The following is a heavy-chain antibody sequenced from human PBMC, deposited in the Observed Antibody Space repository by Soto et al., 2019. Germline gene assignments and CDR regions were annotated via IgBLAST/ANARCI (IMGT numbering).Heavy chain of an antibody. CDR1: GFTFSSYW. V-gene: IGHV3-7*01. J-gene: IGHJ6*03. CDR2: IKQDGSEK. CDR3: ARAHTPIPFGGVIPSYYYYYYMDV. D-gene: IGHD3-16*02. Sequence: PGGSLRLSCAASGFTFSSYWMSWVRQAPGKGLEWVANIKQDGSEKYYVDSVKGRFTISRDNAKNSLYLQMNSLRAEDTAVYYCARAHTPIPFGGVIPSYYYYYYMDVWGKGTMVTVSS.